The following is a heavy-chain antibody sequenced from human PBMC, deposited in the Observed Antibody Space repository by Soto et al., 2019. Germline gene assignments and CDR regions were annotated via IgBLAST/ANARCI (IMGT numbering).Heavy chain of an antibody. Sequence: QVQLQESGPGLVKPSQTLSLTCTVSGGSISSGDYYWSWIRQPPGKGLEWIGYIYYSGSTYYNPSLDCRLSTSRAPYRTPFSLVLSSVSAADTAASYCASALRSGFLVSWGQGTRVTVSS. V-gene: IGHV4-30-4*01. CDR3: ASALRSGFLVS. J-gene: IGHJ4*02. CDR2: IYYSGST. D-gene: IGHD3-10*01. CDR1: GGSISSGDYY.